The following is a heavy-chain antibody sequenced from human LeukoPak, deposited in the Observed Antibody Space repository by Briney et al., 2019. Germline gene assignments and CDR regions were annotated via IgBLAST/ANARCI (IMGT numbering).Heavy chain of an antibody. V-gene: IGHV3-43*02. Sequence: GGSLRLSCAASGFTFDDYAMHWVRQAPGKGLEWVSLISGDGGSTYYADSVKGRFTISRDNSKNTLYLQMNSLRAEDTAVYYCVSGIGYYYYMDVWGKGTTVTVSS. D-gene: IGHD3-10*01. CDR2: ISGDGGST. CDR3: VSGIGYYYYMDV. J-gene: IGHJ6*03. CDR1: GFTFDDYA.